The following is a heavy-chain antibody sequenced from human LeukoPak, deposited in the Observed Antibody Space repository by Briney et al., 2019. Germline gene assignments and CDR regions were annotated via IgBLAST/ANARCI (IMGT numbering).Heavy chain of an antibody. CDR3: ARDHGDFVGVRLGFDS. J-gene: IGHJ4*02. CDR1: GYTFTNYG. Sequence: ASVKVSCKASGYTFTNYGISWVRRAPGQGLEWVGRISGYNGNTDYAQKVEDRVTVTADTSTAYLELRSLTSDDTAVYYCARDHGDFVGVRLGFDSWGQGTLVTVSS. D-gene: IGHD4-17*01. V-gene: IGHV1-18*01. CDR2: ISGYNGNT.